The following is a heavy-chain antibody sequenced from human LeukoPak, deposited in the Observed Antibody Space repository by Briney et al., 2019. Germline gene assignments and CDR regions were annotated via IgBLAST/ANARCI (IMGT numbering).Heavy chain of an antibody. J-gene: IGHJ4*02. D-gene: IGHD3-3*01. CDR1: GYTFTSYD. CDR2: IIPIFCTA. V-gene: IGHV1-69*13. CDR3: ARDRTIFGVVITPHFDY. Sequence: SVKVSCKASGYTFTSYDINWVPQATGQALEWMGGIIPIFCTANYAQKFQGRVTITADESTSTAYMELSSLRSEDTAVHYCARDRTIFGVVITPHFDYWGQGTLVTVSS.